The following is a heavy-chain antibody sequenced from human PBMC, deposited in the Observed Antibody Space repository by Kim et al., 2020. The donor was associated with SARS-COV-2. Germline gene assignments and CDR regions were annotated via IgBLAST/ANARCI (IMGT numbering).Heavy chain of an antibody. D-gene: IGHD3-3*01. CDR3: AKAPYYDFWSGTDY. CDR2: ISYDGSNK. Sequence: GGSLRLSCAASGFTFSSYGMHWVRQAPGKGLEWVAVISYDGSNKYYADSVKGRFTISRDNSKNTLYLQMNSLKAEDTAVYYCAKAPYYDFWSGTDYWGQG. J-gene: IGHJ4*02. CDR1: GFTFSSYG. V-gene: IGHV3-30*18.